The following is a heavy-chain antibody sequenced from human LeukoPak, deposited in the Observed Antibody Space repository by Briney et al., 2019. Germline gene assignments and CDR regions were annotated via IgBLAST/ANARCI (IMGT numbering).Heavy chain of an antibody. J-gene: IGHJ4*02. CDR2: IRYDGSNK. D-gene: IGHD3-22*01. Sequence: QAGGSLRLFCAPSDYSFITYAMSWVRQARGEGVECVAFIRYDGSNKYYADSVKGRFTISRDNSKNTLYLQMNSLRAEDTAVYYCARSDSSGYPTGYWGQGTLVTVSS. CDR3: ARSDSSGYPTGY. CDR1: DYSFITYA. V-gene: IGHV3-30*04.